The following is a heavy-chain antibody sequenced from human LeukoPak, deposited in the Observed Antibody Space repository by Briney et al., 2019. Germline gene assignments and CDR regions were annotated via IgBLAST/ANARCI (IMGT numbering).Heavy chain of an antibody. Sequence: SETLSLTCAVYSGSFSGYYWNWIRQPPGKGLEWIGEISHSGSTNYNPSLKSRVTMSVDTSKNQFSPQLSSVTAADTAVYYCARGRQRYSSSFDYWGQGTLVTVSS. J-gene: IGHJ4*02. CDR3: ARGRQRYSSSFDY. V-gene: IGHV4-34*01. CDR2: ISHSGST. D-gene: IGHD6-13*01. CDR1: SGSFSGYY.